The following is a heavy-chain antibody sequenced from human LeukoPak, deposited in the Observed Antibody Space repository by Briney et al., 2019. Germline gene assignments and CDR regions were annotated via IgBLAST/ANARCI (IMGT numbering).Heavy chain of an antibody. CDR3: ARRVRQWLVSHYYYYFYMDV. D-gene: IGHD6-19*01. J-gene: IGHJ6*03. V-gene: IGHV4-59*08. CDR2: IDYSGTT. Sequence: KTSETLSLTCSVSGDYIISNYWSWIRQAPGKGLDWIGYIDYSGTTKYNPSLKSRITISTDTSKNQFSLKLSSVTAADTAVYYCARRVRQWLVSHYYYYFYMDVWGKGTTVTISS. CDR1: GDYIISNY.